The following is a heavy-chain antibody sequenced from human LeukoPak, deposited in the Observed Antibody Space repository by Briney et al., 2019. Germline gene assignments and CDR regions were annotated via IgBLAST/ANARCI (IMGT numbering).Heavy chain of an antibody. V-gene: IGHV3-23*01. J-gene: IGHJ4*02. CDR1: GITLSNYG. CDR3: AKRGVVIRVILVGFHKEAYYFDS. CDR2: ISDSGGRT. D-gene: IGHD3-22*01. Sequence: GGSLRLSCAVSGITLSNYGMSWVRQAPGKGLEWVAGISDSGGRTNYADSVKGRFIISRDNPKNTLYLQMNSLRAEDTAVYFCAKRGVVIRVILVGFHKEAYYFDSWGQGALVTVSS.